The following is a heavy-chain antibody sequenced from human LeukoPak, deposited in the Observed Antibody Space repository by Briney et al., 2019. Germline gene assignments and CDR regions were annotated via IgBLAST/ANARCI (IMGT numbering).Heavy chain of an antibody. CDR3: ARHGSSGYYR. Sequence: SETLSLTCTVSGGSISSSSYYWSWIRQPPGKGLEWIGYIYYSGSTNYNPSLKSRVTISVDTSKNQFSLKLSSVTAADTAVYYCARHGSSGYYRWGQGTLVTVSS. CDR1: GGSISSSSYY. V-gene: IGHV4-61*05. J-gene: IGHJ4*02. CDR2: IYYSGST. D-gene: IGHD3-22*01.